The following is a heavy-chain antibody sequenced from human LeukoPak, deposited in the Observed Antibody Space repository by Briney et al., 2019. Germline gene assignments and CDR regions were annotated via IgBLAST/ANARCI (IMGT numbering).Heavy chain of an antibody. J-gene: IGHJ6*03. V-gene: IGHV4-59*01. CDR2: IYYSGST. D-gene: IGHD5-12*01. Sequence: SETLSLTCTGSGGSISNYYWSWIRQPPGKGLERIGYIYYSGSTKYNPSLKSRVTIPVDTSKNQFSLKLRSVTAADTAVYYCARTTEGYAGGPGYSYYYYMDVWGKGTTVTISS. CDR1: GGSISNYY. CDR3: ARTTEGYAGGPGYSYYYYMDV.